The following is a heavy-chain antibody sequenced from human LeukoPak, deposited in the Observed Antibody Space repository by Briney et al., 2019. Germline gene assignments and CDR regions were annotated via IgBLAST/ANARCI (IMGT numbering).Heavy chain of an antibody. J-gene: IGHJ6*03. V-gene: IGHV4-59*01. Sequence: PSGALSHTLTVSGGFLSSYFWRWIRQPPGKGLEGVGYIYYSGSSKYIPPLMSRGTIHVGTTKNQFSLMSGYVPAADTAVYYFSRDRYNDIDVWGKGTTVTISS. CDR1: GGFLSSYF. CDR2: IYYSGSS. CDR3: SRDRYNDIDV.